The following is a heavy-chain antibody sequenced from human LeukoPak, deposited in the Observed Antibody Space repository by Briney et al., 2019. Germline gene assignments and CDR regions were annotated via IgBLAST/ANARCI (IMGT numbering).Heavy chain of an antibody. D-gene: IGHD3-9*01. V-gene: IGHV1-2*02. Sequence: ASVTVSCKASGYTFNAYNMHWVRQAPGPGLEWMGWINPKSGGANYAQKFQGRVTMTWDTSISTAHMELSRLRSDDTAVYYCAREYILTAYYGDYWGQGTLVTVSS. CDR3: AREYILTAYYGDY. CDR1: GYTFNAYN. CDR2: INPKSGGA. J-gene: IGHJ4*02.